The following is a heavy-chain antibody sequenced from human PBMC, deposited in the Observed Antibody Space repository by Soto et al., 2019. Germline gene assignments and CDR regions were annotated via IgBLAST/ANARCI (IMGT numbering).Heavy chain of an antibody. CDR3: ARRLGYCSGGSCYPNWFDP. J-gene: IGHJ5*02. V-gene: IGHV3-48*01. CDR1: GFTFSSYS. CDR2: ISSSSSTI. Sequence: EVQLVESGGGLVQPGGSLRLSCAASGFTFSSYSMNWVRQAPGKGLEWVSYISSSSSTIYYADSVKGRFTISRDNAKNSLYLQMNSLRAEDTAVYYCARRLGYCSGGSCYPNWFDPWGQGTLVTVSS. D-gene: IGHD2-15*01.